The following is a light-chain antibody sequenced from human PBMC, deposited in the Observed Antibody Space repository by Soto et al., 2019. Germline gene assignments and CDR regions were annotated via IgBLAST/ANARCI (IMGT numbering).Light chain of an antibody. CDR1: QSVSSK. CDR2: GAS. Sequence: EIVMTQSPATLSVSPGERATLSCRASQSVSSKLAWYQQKPGQAPRVLIHGASTRATGIPARFSGSGSGTEFTLTISSLQSEDFEVYYCQHYNDWPPTWTLGQGTKV. V-gene: IGKV3-15*01. CDR3: QHYNDWPPTWT. J-gene: IGKJ1*01.